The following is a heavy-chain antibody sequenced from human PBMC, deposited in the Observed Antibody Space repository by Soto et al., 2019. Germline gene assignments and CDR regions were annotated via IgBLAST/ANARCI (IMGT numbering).Heavy chain of an antibody. CDR3: ARDLNDYGDYVWFDP. Sequence: GGSLRLSCAASGFTFSSYSMNWVRQAPGKGLEWVSSISSSSSYIYYADSVKGRFTISRDNAKNSLYLQMNSLRAEDTAVYYCARDLNDYGDYVWFDPWGQGTLVTVSS. CDR1: GFTFSSYS. J-gene: IGHJ5*02. CDR2: ISSSSSYI. V-gene: IGHV3-21*01. D-gene: IGHD4-17*01.